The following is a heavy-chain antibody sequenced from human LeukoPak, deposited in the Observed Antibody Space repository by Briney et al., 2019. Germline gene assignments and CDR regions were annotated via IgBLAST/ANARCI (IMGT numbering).Heavy chain of an antibody. Sequence: GGSLRLSCAASGFSFSNYAMHWVRQAPGKGLEWLAVISFEGSNKYSADSVKGRFTISRDNSKNTLSLQMNSLRADDTAVYYCARQSRIVVFINPLDHWGQGTLVTVSS. CDR1: GFSFSNYA. D-gene: IGHD3-22*01. J-gene: IGHJ4*02. V-gene: IGHV3-30*04. CDR3: ARQSRIVVFINPLDH. CDR2: ISFEGSNK.